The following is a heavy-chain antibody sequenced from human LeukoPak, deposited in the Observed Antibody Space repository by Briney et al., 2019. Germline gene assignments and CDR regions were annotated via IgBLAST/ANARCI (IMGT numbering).Heavy chain of an antibody. V-gene: IGHV1-46*01. Sequence: ASVKVSCKASGYTFTSYYMHWVRQAPGQGLEWMGIINPSGGSTSYAQKFQGRVTMTRDTSTSTVYMELSSLRSEDTAVYYCAREGRSSTTKPIYYYYGMDVWGQGTTVTVSS. D-gene: IGHD2-2*01. CDR2: INPSGGST. J-gene: IGHJ6*02. CDR1: GYTFTSYY. CDR3: AREGRSSTTKPIYYYYGMDV.